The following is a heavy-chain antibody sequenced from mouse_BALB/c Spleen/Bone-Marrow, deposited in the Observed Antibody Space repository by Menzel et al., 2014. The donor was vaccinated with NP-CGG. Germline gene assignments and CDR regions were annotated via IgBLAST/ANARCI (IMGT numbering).Heavy chain of an antibody. CDR3: TRSTMKTEGFAY. CDR1: GLSLTSYG. D-gene: IGHD2-4*01. V-gene: IGHV2-9*02. CDR2: IWAVGTT. J-gene: IGHJ3*01. Sequence: QVQLQQSGPGLVSPSQSLSITCTASGLSLTSYGAHWVRQPPGKGLEWLGVIWAVGTTNFNSALRSRLSISKDNSKSQVVLKMNSLQTDDTAMYYGTRSTMKTEGFAYRGQGTLVTVFA.